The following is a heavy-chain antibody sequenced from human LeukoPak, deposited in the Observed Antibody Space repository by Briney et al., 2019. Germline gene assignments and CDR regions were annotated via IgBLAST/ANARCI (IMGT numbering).Heavy chain of an antibody. CDR1: GYTFTSYD. Sequence: ASVKVSCKASGYTFTSYDINWVRQATGQGLEWMGWMNPNSGNTGYAQKFQGRVTMTRNTSISTAYMELSSLRSEDTAVYYCARVESRYARFDYWGQGTLVTVSS. J-gene: IGHJ4*02. CDR2: MNPNSGNT. CDR3: ARVESRYARFDY. V-gene: IGHV1-8*01. D-gene: IGHD2-15*01.